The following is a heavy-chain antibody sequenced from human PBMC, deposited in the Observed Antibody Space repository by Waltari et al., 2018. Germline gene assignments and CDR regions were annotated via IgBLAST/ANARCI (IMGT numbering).Heavy chain of an antibody. D-gene: IGHD4-17*01. CDR3: AREATVTGDY. Sequence: EVQLVESGGGLVKPGGSLRLSCQASGFTFSSYSMNWVRQAPGKGVEWVSSISSSSSYIYYADSVKGRFTISRDNAKNSLYLQMNSLRAEDTAVYYCAREATVTGDYWGQGTLVTVSS. CDR2: ISSSSSYI. V-gene: IGHV3-21*01. J-gene: IGHJ4*02. CDR1: GFTFSSYS.